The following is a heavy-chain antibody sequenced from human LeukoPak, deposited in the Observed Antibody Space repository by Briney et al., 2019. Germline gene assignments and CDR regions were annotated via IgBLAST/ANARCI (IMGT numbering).Heavy chain of an antibody. CDR1: GVFISSYY. CDR2: IYTSGIT. V-gene: IGHV4-4*07. D-gene: IGHD3-10*01. Sequence: PSGTLCLTCTASGVFISSYYLNWIRQAAGKGLEWIGRIYTSGITNYNPSLKSRVTMLLDTSKNQFSLKLNSVTAADTAVYYCARDFGDWGQGTLVTVSS. J-gene: IGHJ4*02. CDR3: ARDFGD.